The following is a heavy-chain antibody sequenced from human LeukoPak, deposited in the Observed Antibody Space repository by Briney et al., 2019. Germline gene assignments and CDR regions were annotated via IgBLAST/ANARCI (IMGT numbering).Heavy chain of an antibody. CDR1: GGSISSTNYY. CDR2: IFSSGST. Sequence: PSETLSLTCTVSGGSISSTNYYWGWIRQPPGKGLEWLGNIFSSGSTYYNPSLKSRVTISVDTSKNQFSLKLSSVTAADTAVYYCARESYYDSSGYSHNAFDIWGQGTMVTVSS. CDR3: ARESYYDSSGYSHNAFDI. D-gene: IGHD3-22*01. V-gene: IGHV4-39*07. J-gene: IGHJ3*02.